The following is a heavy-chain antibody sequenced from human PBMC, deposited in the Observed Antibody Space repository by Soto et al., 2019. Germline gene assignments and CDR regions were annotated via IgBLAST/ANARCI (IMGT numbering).Heavy chain of an antibody. D-gene: IGHD4-4*01. CDR2: FYYSGST. J-gene: IGHJ4*02. Sequence: SETLSLTCTVSGGSVSSTNYYWGWIRQPPGKGLEWIGSFYYSGSTYYNPSLKSRVTISVDTSKTQFSLNLSSLTAADTAVYYCATRYTVTASYFDYWGQGTLVTVSS. CDR1: GGSVSSTNYY. CDR3: ATRYTVTASYFDY. V-gene: IGHV4-39*01.